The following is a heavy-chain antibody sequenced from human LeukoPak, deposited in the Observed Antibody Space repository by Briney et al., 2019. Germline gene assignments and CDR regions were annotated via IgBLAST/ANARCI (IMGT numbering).Heavy chain of an antibody. J-gene: IGHJ4*02. CDR2: IYYSGST. Sequence: PSETLSLTCTVSGGSISSYYWSWIRQPPGKGLEWIGYIYYSGSTNYNPSLKSRVTISVDTSKNQFSLKLSSVTAADTAVYYCARGNWNYSFREFDYWGQGTLVTVSS. D-gene: IGHD1-7*01. CDR3: ARGNWNYSFREFDY. CDR1: GGSISSYY. V-gene: IGHV4-59*01.